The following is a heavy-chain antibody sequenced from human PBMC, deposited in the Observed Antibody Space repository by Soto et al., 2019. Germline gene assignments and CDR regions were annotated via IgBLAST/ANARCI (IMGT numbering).Heavy chain of an antibody. J-gene: IGHJ6*02. CDR1: GGTFGSYA. CDR2: IIPIFGTA. Sequence: QVQLVQSGAEVKKPGSSVKVSCKASGGTFGSYAISWVRQAPGQGLEWMGGIIPIFGTANYAQKFQGRVTITADESTSTAYMELSRLRSEDTAVYYCARHVPAAGYYYGMDVWGQGTTVTVSS. D-gene: IGHD2-2*01. V-gene: IGHV1-69*12. CDR3: ARHVPAAGYYYGMDV.